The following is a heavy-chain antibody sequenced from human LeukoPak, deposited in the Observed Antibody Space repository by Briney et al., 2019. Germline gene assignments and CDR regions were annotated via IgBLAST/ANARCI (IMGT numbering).Heavy chain of an antibody. Sequence: SETLSLTCTVSGGSIDYYYWTWIRQPPGKGLEWIGYIHYSGRTNHNSSLKSRVTISVDTSKNQFSLKLRSVTAADTAVYYCARSRWLVHAFDIWGQGTMVTVSS. CDR3: ARSRWLVHAFDI. CDR2: IHYSGRT. J-gene: IGHJ3*02. V-gene: IGHV4-59*01. D-gene: IGHD6-19*01. CDR1: GGSIDYYY.